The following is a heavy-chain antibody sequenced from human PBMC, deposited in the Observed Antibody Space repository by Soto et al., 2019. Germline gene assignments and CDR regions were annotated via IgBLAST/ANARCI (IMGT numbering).Heavy chain of an antibody. D-gene: IGHD3-16*01. J-gene: IGHJ3*01. Sequence: GGSLRLSCATSGFTFNNYNMNWVRQAPGKGLEWVSSIAARGSGYRYYAESVKGRFTITRDVAKNSLYLQMNSLRADDTALYYCARDLEGADVFDLWGQGXMVTV. CDR3: ARDLEGADVFDL. CDR2: IAARGSGYR. CDR1: GFTFNNYN. V-gene: IGHV3-21*01.